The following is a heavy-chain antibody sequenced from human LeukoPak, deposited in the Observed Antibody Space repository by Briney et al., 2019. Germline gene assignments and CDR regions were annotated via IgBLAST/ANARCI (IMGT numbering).Heavy chain of an antibody. Sequence: SETLSLTCTVSGGSISSSSYHWGWIRQPPGKGLEWIGSIYYSGSTYYNPSLKSRVTISVDTSKNQFSLKLSSVTAADTAVYYCARRIAAAGRCDYWGQGTLVTVSS. V-gene: IGHV4-39*01. J-gene: IGHJ4*02. CDR2: IYYSGST. CDR3: ARRIAAAGRCDY. D-gene: IGHD6-13*01. CDR1: GGSISSSSYH.